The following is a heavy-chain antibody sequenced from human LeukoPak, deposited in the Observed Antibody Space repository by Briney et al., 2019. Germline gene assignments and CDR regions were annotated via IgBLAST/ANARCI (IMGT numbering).Heavy chain of an antibody. CDR3: AKDWSYSLDY. CDR1: GFTFSSYG. J-gene: IGHJ4*02. CDR2: IRNDGSDK. V-gene: IGHV3-30*02. D-gene: IGHD1-26*01. Sequence: QPGGSLRLSCVASGFTFSSYGIHWVRQAPGKGLEWVAYIRNDGSDKYFADSVKGRFSISRDSPKNTLYLRMNSLRGEDTAVYYCAKDWSYSLDYWGQGTPVTVSS.